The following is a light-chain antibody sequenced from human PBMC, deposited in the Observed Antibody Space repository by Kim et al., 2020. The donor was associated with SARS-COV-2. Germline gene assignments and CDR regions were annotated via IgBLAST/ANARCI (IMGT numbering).Light chain of an antibody. CDR2: QDS. Sequence: SVSPGQTASITCSGDKLGDKYACWYQQKPGQSPVLVIHQDSKRPSGIPERFSGSNSGNTATLTISGTQAMDEADYYCQAWDSSTEVFGGGTKLTVL. J-gene: IGLJ3*02. V-gene: IGLV3-1*01. CDR3: QAWDSSTEV. CDR1: KLGDKY.